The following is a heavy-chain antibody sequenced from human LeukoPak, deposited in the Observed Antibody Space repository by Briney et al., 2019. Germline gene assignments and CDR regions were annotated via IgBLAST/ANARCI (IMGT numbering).Heavy chain of an antibody. J-gene: IGHJ4*02. V-gene: IGHV4-34*01. CDR1: GGSFSGYY. CDR2: INHSGST. CDR3: ARSTWGNDY. Sequence: SETLSLTCAVYGGSFSGYYWSWIRQPPGKGLEWIGEINHSGSTNYNPSLKSRVTISVDTSKNQFSLKLSSVTAADTAVYYCARSTWGNDYWGQGTLATVSS. D-gene: IGHD7-27*01.